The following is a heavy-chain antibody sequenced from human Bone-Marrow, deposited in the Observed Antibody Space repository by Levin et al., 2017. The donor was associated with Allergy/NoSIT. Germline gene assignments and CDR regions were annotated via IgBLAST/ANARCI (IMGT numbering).Heavy chain of an antibody. CDR1: GFTVSNNF. J-gene: IGHJ5*02. D-gene: IGHD2/OR15-2a*01. Sequence: EASVKVSCAVSGFTVSNNFMIWYRQAPGKGLEWVSLIYSGGGVYYADSVKGRFTISRDSSKNTLYLQMNSLRAEDTDVYYCARDRHCISNTCYGAWGQGTLVTVSS. CDR2: IYSGGGV. CDR3: ARDRHCISNTCYGA. V-gene: IGHV3-53*01.